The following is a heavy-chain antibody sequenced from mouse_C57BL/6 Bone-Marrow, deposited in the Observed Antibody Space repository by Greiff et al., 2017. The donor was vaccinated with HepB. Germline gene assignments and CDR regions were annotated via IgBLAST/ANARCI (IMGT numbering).Heavy chain of an antibody. J-gene: IGHJ1*03. D-gene: IGHD1-1*01. CDR1: GFTFSSYA. CDR2: ISDGGSYT. Sequence: EVQGVDSGGGLVKPGGSLKLSCAASGFTFSSYAMSWVRQTPEKRLEWVATISDGGSYTYYPDNVKGRFTISRDNAKNNLYLQMSHLKSEDTAMYYCARDRGYGSSYYWYFDVWGTGTTVTVSS. V-gene: IGHV5-4*01. CDR3: ARDRGYGSSYYWYFDV.